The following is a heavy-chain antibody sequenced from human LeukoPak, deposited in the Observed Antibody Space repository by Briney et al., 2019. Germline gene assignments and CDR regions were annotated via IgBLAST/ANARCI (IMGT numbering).Heavy chain of an antibody. CDR1: GGSISSSSYY. CDR3: AREGRYRYGYNEYHSYMDI. V-gene: IGHV4-39*07. CDR2: IYYSGST. J-gene: IGHJ6*03. D-gene: IGHD5-24*01. Sequence: SETLSLTCTVSGGSISSSSYYWGWIRQPPGKGLEWIGSIYYSGSTYYNPSLKSRVTISVDTSKNQFSLKLSSVTAAETAVYYCAREGRYRYGYNEYHSYMDIWGKGTTVTVSS.